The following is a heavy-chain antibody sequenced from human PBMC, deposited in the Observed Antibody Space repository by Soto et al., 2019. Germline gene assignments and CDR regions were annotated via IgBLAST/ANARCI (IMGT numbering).Heavy chain of an antibody. CDR3: ARGPKYCTNGVGWHYGMDV. CDR2: IDPSDSYT. J-gene: IGHJ6*02. V-gene: IGHV5-10-1*01. CDR1: GYSFTSYW. Sequence: ESLTISCKGSGYSFTSYWISWVRQMPGKGLEWMGRIDPSDSYTNYSPSFQGHVTISADKSISTAYLQWSSLKASDTAMYYCARGPKYCTNGVGWHYGMDVWGLGTTVTVSS. D-gene: IGHD2-8*01.